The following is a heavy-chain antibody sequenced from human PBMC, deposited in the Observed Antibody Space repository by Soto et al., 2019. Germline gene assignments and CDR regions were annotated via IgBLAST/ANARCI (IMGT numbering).Heavy chain of an antibody. CDR3: ARGEGITMVRGVITTAPSFDY. V-gene: IGHV1-46*01. J-gene: IGHJ4*02. CDR2: IYPSGGST. D-gene: IGHD3-10*01. CDR1: GYTFTNYY. Sequence: ASVKVSCKASGYTFTNYYMHWVRQAPGQGLEWMGIIYPSGGSTRNAQKFQGRVTMTRDRSKNQFSLKLSSVTAADTAVYYCARGEGITMVRGVITTAPSFDYWGQGTLVTVSS.